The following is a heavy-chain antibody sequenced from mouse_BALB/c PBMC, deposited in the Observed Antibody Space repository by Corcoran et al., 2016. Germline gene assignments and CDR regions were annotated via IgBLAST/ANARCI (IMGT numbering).Heavy chain of an antibody. Sequence: QIQLVQSGPELKKPGETVKISCKASGYTFTNYGMNWVKQAPGKGLKWMGWINTYTGEPTYAYDFKGRFAFSLETSASTDYLQLNNLKNEETATYFCERASVSSYYFDYWSQGTTLTVSS. CDR3: ERASVSSYYFDY. D-gene: IGHD1-1*01. CDR2: INTYTGEP. J-gene: IGHJ2*01. V-gene: IGHV9-3-1*01. CDR1: GYTFTNYG.